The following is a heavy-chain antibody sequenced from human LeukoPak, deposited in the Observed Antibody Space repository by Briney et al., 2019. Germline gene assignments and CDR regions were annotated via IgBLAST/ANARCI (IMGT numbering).Heavy chain of an antibody. CDR2: ISYDGSNK. Sequence: QPGGSLRLSCAASGFTVSSYGMHWVRQAPGKGLEWVAVISYDGSNKYYADSVKGRFTISRDNSKNTPYLQMNSLRAEDTAVYYCVRDASEFLFDYWGQGILVTVSS. V-gene: IGHV3-30*03. J-gene: IGHJ4*02. CDR3: VRDASEFLFDY. D-gene: IGHD2-21*01. CDR1: GFTVSSYG.